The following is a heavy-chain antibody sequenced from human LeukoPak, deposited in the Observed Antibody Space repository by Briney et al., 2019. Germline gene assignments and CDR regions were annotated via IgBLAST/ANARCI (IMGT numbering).Heavy chain of an antibody. D-gene: IGHD1-26*01. V-gene: IGHV1-69*06. Sequence: ASVKVSCKASGGTFSSYTISWVRQAPGQGLEWMGGIIPNFGTPNYAQKFQGRVTITADKSTSTAYMELSSLRSEDTAVYYCAAGAGATMDYWGQGTLVTVSS. J-gene: IGHJ4*02. CDR3: AAGAGATMDY. CDR1: GGTFSSYT. CDR2: IIPNFGTP.